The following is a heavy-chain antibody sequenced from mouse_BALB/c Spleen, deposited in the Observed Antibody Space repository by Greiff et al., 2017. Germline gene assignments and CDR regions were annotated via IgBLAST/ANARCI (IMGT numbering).Heavy chain of an antibody. V-gene: IGHV14-3*02. CDR1: GFNIKDTY. CDR2: IDPANGNT. D-gene: IGHD1-1*01. J-gene: IGHJ3*01. Sequence: EVQLQQSGAELVKPGASVKLSCTASGFNIKDTYMHWVKQRPEQGLEWIGRIDPANGNTKYDPKFQGKATITADTSSNTAYLQLSSLTSEDTAVYYCASPYYYGSSSFADWGQGTLVTVSA. CDR3: ASPYYYGSSSFAD.